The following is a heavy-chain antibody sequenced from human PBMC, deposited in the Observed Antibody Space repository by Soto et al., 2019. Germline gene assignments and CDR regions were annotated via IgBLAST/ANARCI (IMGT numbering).Heavy chain of an antibody. Sequence: ASLKISCKGYGYSFTSYWIGWVRQMPGKGLEWMGIIYPGDSDTRYSPSFQGQVTISADKSISTAYLQWSSLKASDTAMYYCASYSNRYYYYYGMDVWGQGTTVTVS. D-gene: IGHD4-4*01. CDR2: IYPGDSDT. V-gene: IGHV5-51*01. CDR1: GYSFTSYW. CDR3: ASYSNRYYYYYGMDV. J-gene: IGHJ6*02.